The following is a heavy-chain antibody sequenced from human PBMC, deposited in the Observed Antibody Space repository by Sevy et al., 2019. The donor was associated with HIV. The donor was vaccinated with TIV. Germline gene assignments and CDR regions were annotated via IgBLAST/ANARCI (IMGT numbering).Heavy chain of an antibody. CDR2: IKQDGSEK. J-gene: IGHJ4*02. D-gene: IGHD2-2*01. CDR1: GFTFSSYW. Sequence: GGSLRLSCAASGFTFSSYWMSWVRQAPGKGLEWVANIKQDGSEKYYVDSVKGRFTISRDNAKNSLYLQMNSLRAEDTAVYYCARGGCSSTSCYGGSLVRYFDWLVSPYFDYWGQGTLVTVSS. V-gene: IGHV3-7*04. CDR3: ARGGCSSTSCYGGSLVRYFDWLVSPYFDY.